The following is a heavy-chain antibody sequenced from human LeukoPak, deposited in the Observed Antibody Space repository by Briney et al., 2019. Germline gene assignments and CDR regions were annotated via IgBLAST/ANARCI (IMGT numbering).Heavy chain of an antibody. J-gene: IGHJ4*02. D-gene: IGHD5-18*01. Sequence: ASVKVSCKASGYTFTGYYMHWVRQAPGQGLEWMGRINPNSGGTNYAQKFQGRVTMTRDTSISTAYMELSRLRSEDTAVYYCARESQTAMRTMDYWGQGTLVTVSS. CDR1: GYTFTGYY. V-gene: IGHV1-2*06. CDR3: ARESQTAMRTMDY. CDR2: INPNSGGT.